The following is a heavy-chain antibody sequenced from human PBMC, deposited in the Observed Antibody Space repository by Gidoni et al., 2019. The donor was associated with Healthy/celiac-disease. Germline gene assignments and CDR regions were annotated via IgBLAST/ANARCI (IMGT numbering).Heavy chain of an antibody. CDR3: ARDRGWELPGGSDY. D-gene: IGHD1-26*01. Sequence: QVQLVQSGAEVKKPGASVKVSGKDAGYTFTSDGISWVRQAPGQGLEWMGWISAYNGNTNYAQKLQGRVTMTTDTSTSTAYMELRSLRSDDTAVYYCARDRGWELPGGSDYWGQGTLVTVSS. CDR2: ISAYNGNT. CDR1: GYTFTSDG. J-gene: IGHJ4*02. V-gene: IGHV1-18*01.